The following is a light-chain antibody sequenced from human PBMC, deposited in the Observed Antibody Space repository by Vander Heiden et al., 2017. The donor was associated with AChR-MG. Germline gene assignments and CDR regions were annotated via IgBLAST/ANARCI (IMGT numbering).Light chain of an antibody. J-gene: IGLJ2*01. Sequence: QSALTQPPSVSGSPGQPATISCTGTSSDVGSYNRVSWYQQPPGTAPKLMIYEVSKRPSGVPDRFSGSKSGNTASLTISGLQAEDEADYYCSSYTSSSTVFGGGTKLTVL. V-gene: IGLV2-18*02. CDR3: SSYTSSSTV. CDR2: EVS. CDR1: SSDVGSYNR.